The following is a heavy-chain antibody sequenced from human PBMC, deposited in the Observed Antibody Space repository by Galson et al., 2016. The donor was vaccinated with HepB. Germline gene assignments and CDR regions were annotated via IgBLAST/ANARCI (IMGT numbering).Heavy chain of an antibody. CDR3: ARGGGSPYHDNEFDT. J-gene: IGHJ5*02. Sequence: SETLSLTCTVSGVSVSSDYWSWIRQPPGKGLEWIANVYYSGSTIYNPSLTSRVTISVETSMNQFSLELVSVSAADTAVYYCARGGGSPYHDNEFDTWGQGTLVTVSS. CDR2: VYYSGST. D-gene: IGHD1-26*01. V-gene: IGHV4-59*02. CDR1: GVSVSSDY.